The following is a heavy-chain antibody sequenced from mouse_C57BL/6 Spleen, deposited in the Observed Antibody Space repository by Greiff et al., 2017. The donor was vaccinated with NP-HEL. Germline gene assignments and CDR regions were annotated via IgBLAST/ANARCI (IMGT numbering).Heavy chain of an antibody. CDR2: IYPGSGNT. Sequence: QVQLKESGAELVRPGASVKLSCKASGYTFTDYYINWVKQRPGQGLEWIARIYPGSGNTYYNEKFKGKATLTAEKSSSTAYMQLSSLTSEDSAVYFCASGYVGDSMDYWGQGTSVTVSS. CDR1: GYTFTDYY. J-gene: IGHJ4*01. V-gene: IGHV1-76*01. CDR3: ASGYVGDSMDY. D-gene: IGHD2-14*01.